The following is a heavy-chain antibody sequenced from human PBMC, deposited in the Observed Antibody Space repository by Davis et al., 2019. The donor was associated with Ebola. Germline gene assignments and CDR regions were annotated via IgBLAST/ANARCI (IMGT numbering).Heavy chain of an antibody. D-gene: IGHD1-26*01. CDR3: ARAGPRDSGSFHDAFDI. V-gene: IGHV3-23*01. CDR1: GFTFPTYA. CDR2: ISGIGGST. Sequence: GGSLRPSCAASGFTFPTYAMTWVRQPPGKGLEWVSAISGIGGSTYYPDSVKGRFTISRDNAKSSLYLQMNSLRAEDTAVYNCARAGPRDSGSFHDAFDIWGQGTMVTVSS. J-gene: IGHJ3*02.